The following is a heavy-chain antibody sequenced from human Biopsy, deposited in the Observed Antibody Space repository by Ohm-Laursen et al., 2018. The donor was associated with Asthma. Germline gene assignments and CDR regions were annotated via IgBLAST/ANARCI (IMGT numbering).Heavy chain of an antibody. CDR3: ARTYYDFLTGQVNDALAM. V-gene: IGHV1-3*01. CDR1: GYNFISFA. D-gene: IGHD3-9*01. Sequence: ASVKVSCNASGYNFISFAIHWVRQAPGHSLEWMGWINAANGNTKYSQKFQGRLTISRDTSASTAYMDLSSLRSEDTAVYYCARTYYDFLTGQVNDALAMWGQGTVVTVSS. J-gene: IGHJ3*02. CDR2: INAANGNT.